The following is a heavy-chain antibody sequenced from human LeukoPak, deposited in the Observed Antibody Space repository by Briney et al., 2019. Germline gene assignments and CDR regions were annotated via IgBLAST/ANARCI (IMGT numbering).Heavy chain of an antibody. CDR3: GRDRWSREDGMDV. D-gene: IGHD3-3*01. CDR1: GFTFSSYG. Sequence: GGSLRLSCAASGFTFSSYGMHWVRQAPGKGLEWVAVIWYDGNNKYYADFVKGRFTISRDNSKNTLYLQLNSLRAEDTAVYNLGRDRWSREDGMDVWGQGTTVTVSS. J-gene: IGHJ6*02. CDR2: IWYDGNNK. V-gene: IGHV3-33*01.